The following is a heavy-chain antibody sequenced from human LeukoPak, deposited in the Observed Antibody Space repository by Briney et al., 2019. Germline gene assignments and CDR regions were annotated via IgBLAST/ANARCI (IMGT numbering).Heavy chain of an antibody. CDR3: ARAEARPNYYDSSGYPTYYYYYMDV. J-gene: IGHJ6*03. CDR2: INPNSGGT. CDR1: GYTFTGHY. D-gene: IGHD3-22*01. Sequence: ASVKVSCKASGYTFTGHYTHWVRQAPGQGLEWMGWINPNSGGTNYAQKFQGRVTMTRDTSISTAYMELSRLRSDDTAVYYCARAEARPNYYDSSGYPTYYYYYMDVWGKGTTVTVSS. V-gene: IGHV1-2*02.